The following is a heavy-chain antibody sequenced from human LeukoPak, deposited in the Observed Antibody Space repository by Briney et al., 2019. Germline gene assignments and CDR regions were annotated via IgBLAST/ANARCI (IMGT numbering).Heavy chain of an antibody. Sequence: GGSLRLSCAASGFTFSSNAMHWVRQAPGKGLEWVAVVTYDGSNKYYADSVKGRFTISRDNSKNTLFLQVNSLRVEDTAVYYCGKDPNGDYIGAFDMWGQGTMVTVSP. V-gene: IGHV3-30-3*01. CDR3: GKDPNGDYIGAFDM. J-gene: IGHJ3*02. D-gene: IGHD4-17*01. CDR1: GFTFSSNA. CDR2: VTYDGSNK.